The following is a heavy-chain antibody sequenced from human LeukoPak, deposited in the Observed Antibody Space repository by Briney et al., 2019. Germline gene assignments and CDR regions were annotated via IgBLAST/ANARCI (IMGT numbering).Heavy chain of an antibody. Sequence: GGSLRLSCTASGFTFSDYWMNWVRQTPGKGLEWVANIKHNGSEKYYLDSVEGRFTISRDNAKNSLSLQMNSLRVEDTGVYYCARWIGGFDYWGQGALVTVSS. V-gene: IGHV3-7*01. CDR2: IKHNGSEK. J-gene: IGHJ4*02. CDR3: ARWIGGFDY. D-gene: IGHD3-10*01. CDR1: GFTFSDYW.